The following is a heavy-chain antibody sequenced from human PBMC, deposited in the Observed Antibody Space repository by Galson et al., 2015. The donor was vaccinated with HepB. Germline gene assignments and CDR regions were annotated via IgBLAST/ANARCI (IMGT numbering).Heavy chain of an antibody. Sequence: LRLSCAASGFTFSSYAMHWVRQAPGKGLEWVAVISYDGSNKYYADSVKGRFTISRDNSKNTLYLQMNSLRAEDTAVYYCARLPIAVAGQGTLWGQGTLVTVSS. CDR2: ISYDGSNK. D-gene: IGHD6-19*01. J-gene: IGHJ4*02. V-gene: IGHV3-30*04. CDR3: ARLPIAVAGQGTL. CDR1: GFTFSSYA.